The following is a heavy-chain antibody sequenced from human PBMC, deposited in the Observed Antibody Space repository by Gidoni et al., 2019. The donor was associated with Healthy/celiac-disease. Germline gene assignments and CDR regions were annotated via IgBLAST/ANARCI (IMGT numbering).Heavy chain of an antibody. CDR2: IYYSGST. CDR1: GCSISSYY. Sequence: QVQLQESGPGLVKPSETLSLTCTVSGCSISSYYWSWIRQPPGKGLEWIGYIYYSGSTNYNPSLKSRVTISVDTSKNQFSLKLSSVTAADTAVYYCARAYSSSWFPPFDYWGQGTLVTVSS. CDR3: ARAYSSSWFPPFDY. V-gene: IGHV4-59*01. D-gene: IGHD6-13*01. J-gene: IGHJ4*02.